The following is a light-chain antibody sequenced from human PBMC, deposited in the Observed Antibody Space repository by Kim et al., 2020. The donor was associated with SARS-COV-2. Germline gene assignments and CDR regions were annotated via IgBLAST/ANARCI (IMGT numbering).Light chain of an antibody. CDR1: SSNIGNNY. CDR3: GTWDSSLSAYV. Sequence: GQKVTFSCVRSSSNIGNNYVSRYQQLPGTAPKFLIYDNNKRPSGIPDRFSGSKSDTSATLCITGLQTGDEADYYCGTWDSSLSAYVFGTGTKVTVL. V-gene: IGLV1-51*01. CDR2: DNN. J-gene: IGLJ1*01.